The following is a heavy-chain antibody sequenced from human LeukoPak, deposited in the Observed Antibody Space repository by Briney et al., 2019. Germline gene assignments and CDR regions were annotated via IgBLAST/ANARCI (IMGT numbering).Heavy chain of an antibody. CDR3: ASLLSGSNQINDY. Sequence: GGSLRLSCAASGFTFSSYGMSWVRQAPGKGLEWVSAISGSGDHTYYADSVKGRFTISRDNAKNSLYLQMNSLRAEDTAVYYCASLLSGSNQINDYWGQGTLVTVSS. CDR1: GFTFSSYG. D-gene: IGHD1-26*01. V-gene: IGHV3-23*01. J-gene: IGHJ4*02. CDR2: ISGSGDHT.